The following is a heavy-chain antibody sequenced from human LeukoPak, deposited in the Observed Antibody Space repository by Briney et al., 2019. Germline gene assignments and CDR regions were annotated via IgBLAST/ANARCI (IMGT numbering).Heavy chain of an antibody. J-gene: IGHJ5*02. CDR2: INPNNGAA. CDR1: GYSFTAQY. D-gene: IGHD6-19*01. V-gene: IGHV1-2*02. CDR3: ARVVAGNWFDP. Sequence: GASVKVSCKASGYSFTAQYMHWVRQAPGQGLEWMGWINPNNGAAKYAEKFQGRVTMTRDTSITTAYMELSRLRSDDTAVYYCARVVAGNWFDPWGQGTLVTVSS.